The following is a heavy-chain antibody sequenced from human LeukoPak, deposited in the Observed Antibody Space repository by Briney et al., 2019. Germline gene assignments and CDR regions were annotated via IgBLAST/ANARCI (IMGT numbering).Heavy chain of an antibody. CDR3: ARADIAAAGPFDY. D-gene: IGHD6-13*01. Sequence: GGSLRLSCAASGFTFSSYSMNWVRQAPGKGLEWVSSISSSSGYIYYADSVKGRFTISRDNAKNSLYLQMNSLRAEDTAVYYCARADIAAAGPFDYWGQGTLVTVSS. CDR1: GFTFSSYS. V-gene: IGHV3-21*01. J-gene: IGHJ4*02. CDR2: ISSSSGYI.